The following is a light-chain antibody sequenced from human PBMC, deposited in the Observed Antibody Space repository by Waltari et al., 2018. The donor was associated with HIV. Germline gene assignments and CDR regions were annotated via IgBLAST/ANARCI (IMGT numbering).Light chain of an antibody. Sequence: DIQMTQSPSSLSASVGDRVTITCRASQVISNSLAWYQQRQGKAPKLLVYDASRLESGVPSRISGSGGGTDFTLTITTLQPEDFATYFCQQYYNIPRTFGQGTEVEV. J-gene: IGKJ2*01. CDR1: QVISNS. CDR3: QQYYNIPRT. V-gene: IGKV1-NL1*01. CDR2: DAS.